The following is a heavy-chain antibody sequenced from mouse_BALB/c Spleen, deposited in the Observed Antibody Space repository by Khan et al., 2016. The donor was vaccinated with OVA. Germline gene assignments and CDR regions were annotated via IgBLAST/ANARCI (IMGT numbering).Heavy chain of an antibody. CDR1: GYSITSDYA. Sequence: VQLKESVPGLVKPSQSLSLTCTVTGYSITSDYAWNRIRQFPGNKLEWMGYISYSGGTSYLPSLKSRISINRDTSKNQFFLQLNSVTTEDSAPYYCARVFAYWGQGTLVTVS. V-gene: IGHV3-2*02. J-gene: IGHJ3*01. CDR2: ISYSGGT. CDR3: ARVFAY.